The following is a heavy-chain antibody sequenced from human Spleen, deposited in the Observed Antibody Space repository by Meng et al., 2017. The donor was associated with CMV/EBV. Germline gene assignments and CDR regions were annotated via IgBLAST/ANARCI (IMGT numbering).Heavy chain of an antibody. CDR1: GDSISSSRYY. J-gene: IGHJ6*02. CDR2: IYYSGNT. CDR3: ARGSSIAKPQKGFRKYYWFMDV. D-gene: IGHD2/OR15-2a*01. Sequence: SETLSLTCIVSGDSISSSRYYWGWIRQPPGKGLEWIGSIYYSGNTYYKSSLKSRVTISLDTSKNQFSLNLTSVTAADTAVYYCARGSSIAKPQKGFRKYYWFMDVRGQGTTVTVSS. V-gene: IGHV4-39*07.